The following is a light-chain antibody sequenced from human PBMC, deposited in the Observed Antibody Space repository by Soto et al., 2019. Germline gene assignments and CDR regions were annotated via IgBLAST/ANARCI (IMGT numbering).Light chain of an antibody. V-gene: IGKV1-33*01. J-gene: IGKJ5*01. CDR2: DAS. CDR3: QRYDSPPPT. CDR1: RDIGKY. Sequence: DIQMTQSPSSLSASVGDRVTITCQASRDIGKYLNWFQEKPGKAPKLLIYDASNLQTGIPSSFSGSGSGTDFTFTIRSLQPEDFATYYCQRYDSPPPTFGQGTRLEIK.